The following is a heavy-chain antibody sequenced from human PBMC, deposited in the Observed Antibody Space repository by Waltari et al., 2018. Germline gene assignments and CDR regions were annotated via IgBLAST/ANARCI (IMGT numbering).Heavy chain of an antibody. D-gene: IGHD3-3*01. J-gene: IGHJ4*02. CDR2: IYYRGST. CDR3: ASTIFGVVIIPRFDY. V-gene: IGHV4-39*07. Sequence: QLQLQESGPGLVKPSETLSLTCTVSGGSISSSSYYWGWIRQPPGKGLEWIGSIYYRGSTYYNPSLKSRVTISVDTSKNQFSLKLSSVTAADTAVYYCASTIFGVVIIPRFDYWGQGTLVTVSS. CDR1: GGSISSSSYY.